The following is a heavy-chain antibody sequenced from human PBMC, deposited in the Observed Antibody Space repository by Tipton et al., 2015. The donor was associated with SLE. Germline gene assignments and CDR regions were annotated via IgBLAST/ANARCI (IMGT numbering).Heavy chain of an antibody. Sequence: SLRLYCAASGFTFSSYAMSWVRQAPGKGLEWVSAISGSGGSTYYADSVKGRFTISRDNSKNTLYLQMNSLRAEDTAVYYCAKGKYSSSSFTAFDIWGQGTMVTVSS. J-gene: IGHJ3*02. CDR3: AKGKYSSSSFTAFDI. CDR2: ISGSGGST. V-gene: IGHV3-23*01. D-gene: IGHD6-13*01. CDR1: GFTFSSYA.